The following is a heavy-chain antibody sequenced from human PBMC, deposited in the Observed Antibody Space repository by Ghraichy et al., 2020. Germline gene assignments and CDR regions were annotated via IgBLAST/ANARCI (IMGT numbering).Heavy chain of an antibody. CDR2: IIPILGIA. Sequence: SVKVSCKASGGTFSSYAISWVRQAPGQGLERMGRIIPILGIANYAQKFQGRVTITADKSTSTAYMELSSLRSEDTAVYYCARLLYLRPNYGMDVWGQGTTVTVSS. D-gene: IGHD3-16*02. CDR1: GGTFSSYA. J-gene: IGHJ6*02. CDR3: ARLLYLRPNYGMDV. V-gene: IGHV1-69*04.